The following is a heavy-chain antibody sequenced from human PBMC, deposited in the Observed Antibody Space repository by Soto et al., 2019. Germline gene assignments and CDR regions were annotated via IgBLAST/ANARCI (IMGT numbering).Heavy chain of an antibody. CDR3: ARAHYDILTYYYGMDV. Sequence: SVKVSCKASGGSFSNFGISWVRQAPGQGLEWMGGIIPIFGTANYAQKFQGRVTITADESTSTAYMELSSLRSEDTAVYYCARAHYDILTYYYGMDVWGQGTTVTVSS. CDR2: IIPIFGTA. J-gene: IGHJ6*02. D-gene: IGHD3-9*01. V-gene: IGHV1-69*13. CDR1: GGSFSNFG.